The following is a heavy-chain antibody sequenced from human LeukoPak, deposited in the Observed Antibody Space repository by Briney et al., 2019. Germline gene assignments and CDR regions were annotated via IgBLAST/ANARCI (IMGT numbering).Heavy chain of an antibody. V-gene: IGHV4-59*01. CDR1: GVSISNDY. J-gene: IGHJ4*02. Sequence: PSETLSLTCTVSGVSISNDYWNWIRQPPGKGLEWIGYIYSSGSTNYNPSLKSRVTISLDTSKNQFSLKLSSVTPADTAVYYCAREDADYWGQGTLVTVSS. CDR2: IYSSGST. CDR3: AREDADY.